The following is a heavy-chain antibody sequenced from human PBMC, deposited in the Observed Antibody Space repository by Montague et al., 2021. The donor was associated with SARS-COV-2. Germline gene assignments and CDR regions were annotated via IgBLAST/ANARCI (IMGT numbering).Heavy chain of an antibody. CDR2: ILGSSRYT. D-gene: IGHD3-16*01. Sequence: SRRLSCAGSGFPFSDFYMTWVRQAPGKGLEWIAYILGSSRYTNYADSVKGRFTIPRDNAKNSLYLQMNSLRADDTAVYYCVRGQGSYGDFWGQGTLVSVSS. V-gene: IGHV3-11*05. CDR3: VRGQGSYGDF. J-gene: IGHJ4*02. CDR1: GFPFSDFY.